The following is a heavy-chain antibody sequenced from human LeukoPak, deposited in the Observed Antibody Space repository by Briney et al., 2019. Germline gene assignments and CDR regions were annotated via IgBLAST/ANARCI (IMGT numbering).Heavy chain of an antibody. V-gene: IGHV3-7*01. CDR1: GFTFSSYN. CDR2: INQDGSEK. J-gene: IGHJ3*02. Sequence: GGSLRLSCAASGFTFSSYNMNWVRQAPGKGLEWVANINQDGSEKHYVDFLKGRFTISRDNANNSLYLEMNNLSAEDTAVYYCARALSRVDPFDMWGQGTMVTVSS. CDR3: ARALSRVDPFDM.